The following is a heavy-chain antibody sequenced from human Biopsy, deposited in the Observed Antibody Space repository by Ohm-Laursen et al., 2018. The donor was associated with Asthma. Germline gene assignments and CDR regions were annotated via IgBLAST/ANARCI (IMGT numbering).Heavy chain of an antibody. CDR1: GGTFSSYA. V-gene: IGHV1-2*06. D-gene: IGHD7-27*01. J-gene: IGHJ6*02. Sequence: SVKVSCKASGGTFSSYAISWVRQAPGQGLEWMGRINPNSGGTNYAQKFQGRVTMTRDTSISTAYMELSRLRSDDAAVYYCARGSKIGRPRLVFNWVRTDYYYSLDVWGQGTTVTVSS. CDR3: ARGSKIGRPRLVFNWVRTDYYYSLDV. CDR2: INPNSGGT.